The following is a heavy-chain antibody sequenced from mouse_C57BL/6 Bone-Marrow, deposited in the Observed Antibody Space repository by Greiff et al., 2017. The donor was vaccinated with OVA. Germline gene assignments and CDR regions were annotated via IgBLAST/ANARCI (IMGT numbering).Heavy chain of an antibody. V-gene: IGHV1-81*01. J-gene: IGHJ1*03. CDR1: GYTFTSYG. CDR2: IYPRSGNT. CDR3: ASWVLQHV. D-gene: IGHD1-1*01. Sequence: QVQLKEPGAELARPGASVKLSCKASGYTFTSYGISWVKQRTGQGLEWIGEIYPRSGNTYYNEKFKGKATLTADKSSSTAYMELRSLTSEDSAGSFFASWVLQHVWGTGTTVTVSA.